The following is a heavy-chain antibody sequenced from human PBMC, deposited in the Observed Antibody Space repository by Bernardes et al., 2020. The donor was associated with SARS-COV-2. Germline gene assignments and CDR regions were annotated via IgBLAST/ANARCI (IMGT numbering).Heavy chain of an antibody. Sequence: GGSLRLSCAASGFTFSSYGMHWVRQAPGKGLEWVAVISYDGSNKYYADSVKGRFTISRDNSKNTLYLQMNSLRAEDTAVYYCAKDRRKHIVATPRGIGSYYFDNWGQGTLVTVSS. V-gene: IGHV3-30*18. CDR2: ISYDGSNK. CDR1: GFTFSSYG. CDR3: AKDRRKHIVATPRGIGSYYFDN. J-gene: IGHJ4*02. D-gene: IGHD5-12*01.